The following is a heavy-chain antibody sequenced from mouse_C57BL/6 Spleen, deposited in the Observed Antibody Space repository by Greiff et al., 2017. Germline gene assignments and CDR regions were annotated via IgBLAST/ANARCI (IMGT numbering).Heavy chain of an antibody. CDR3: AYGSSYVEACFDY. J-gene: IGHJ2*01. CDR1: GYTFTDYN. CDR2: INPNNGGT. Sequence: VQLQQSVPELVKPGASVKMSCKASGYTFTDYNMHWVKQSHGKSLEWIGYINPNNGGTSYNPKFKGKATLTVNKSSSTAYMELRSLPSEDSAVDYGAYGSSYVEACFDYWGQGTTLTVSA. D-gene: IGHD1-1*01. V-gene: IGHV1-22*01.